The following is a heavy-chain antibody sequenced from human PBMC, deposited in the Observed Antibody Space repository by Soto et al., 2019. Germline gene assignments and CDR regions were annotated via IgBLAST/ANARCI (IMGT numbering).Heavy chain of an antibody. CDR2: ISYSGGT. Sequence: SETLSLTCTVSGTSVSSYDWSWIRQPPGKGLEWIAYISYSGGTNYNPSLKNRVTISVDTSKNQFSLRLTSVTAADTAVYYCARGGAVAGTFYWDWGKGTLVTASS. D-gene: IGHD6-19*01. CDR1: GTSVSSYD. V-gene: IGHV4-59*02. CDR3: ARGGAVAGTFYWD. J-gene: IGHJ4*02.